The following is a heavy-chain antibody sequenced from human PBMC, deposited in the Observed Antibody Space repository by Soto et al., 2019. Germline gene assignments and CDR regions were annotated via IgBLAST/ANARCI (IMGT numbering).Heavy chain of an antibody. J-gene: IGHJ4*02. Sequence: GGSLRLSCAASGFTFSTYWMSWARQAPGKGLEWVAHINQDGSTNYHVDSVKGRFTISRDNARNSLYLQMNSLRAEDTAVYYCARDKSGSLDYCAQLTLVTVSS. D-gene: IGHD3-10*01. V-gene: IGHV3-7*01. CDR3: ARDKSGSLDY. CDR2: INQDGSTN. CDR1: GFTFSTYW.